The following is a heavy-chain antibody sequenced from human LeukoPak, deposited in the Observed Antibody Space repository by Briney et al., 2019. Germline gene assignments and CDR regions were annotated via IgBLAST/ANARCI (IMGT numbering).Heavy chain of an antibody. V-gene: IGHV1-69*04. J-gene: IGHJ4*02. Sequence: ASVKVSCKASGGTFSSYAISWVRQALGQGLEWMGRIIPILGIANYAQKFQGRVTITADKSTSTAYMELSSLRSEDTAVYYCARDVVGATPGVSDYWGQGTLVTVSS. CDR3: ARDVVGATPGVSDY. CDR1: GGTFSSYA. D-gene: IGHD1-26*01. CDR2: IIPILGIA.